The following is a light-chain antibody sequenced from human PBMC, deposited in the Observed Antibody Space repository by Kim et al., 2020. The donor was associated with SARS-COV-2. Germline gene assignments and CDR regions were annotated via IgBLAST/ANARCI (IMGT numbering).Light chain of an antibody. V-gene: IGKV3-20*01. CDR1: QSVSSTY. J-gene: IGKJ1*01. CDR2: GAS. Sequence: SPGERATLSCRASQSVSSTYLAWYQQKPGQAPRLLVYGASTRATGIPDRFSGSGSGTDFTLTISRLDPEDFAVYYCQQYGSSPWTFGQGTKVDIK. CDR3: QQYGSSPWT.